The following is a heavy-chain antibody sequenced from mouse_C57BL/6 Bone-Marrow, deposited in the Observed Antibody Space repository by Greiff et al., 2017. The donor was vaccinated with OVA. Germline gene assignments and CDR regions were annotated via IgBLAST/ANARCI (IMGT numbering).Heavy chain of an antibody. D-gene: IGHD2-14*01. CDR2: IYPRSGNT. Sequence: VQLQQSGAELARPGASVKLSCQASGYTFTSYGISWVKQRTGQGLEWIGEIYPRSGNTYYNEKFKGKATLTADKSSSTAYMELRSLTSEDSAVYFCARGYVGPRYFDVWGTGTTVTVSS. V-gene: IGHV1-81*01. CDR1: GYTFTSYG. CDR3: ARGYVGPRYFDV. J-gene: IGHJ1*03.